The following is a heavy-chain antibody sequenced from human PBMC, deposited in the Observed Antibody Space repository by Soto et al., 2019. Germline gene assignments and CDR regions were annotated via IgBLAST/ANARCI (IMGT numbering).Heavy chain of an antibody. V-gene: IGHV5-51*01. CDR2: IYPGNSDT. D-gene: IGHD1-7*01. CDR3: ARQRWITGTTGGGYNWFDP. J-gene: IGHJ5*02. Sequence: GESLKISCQVSGYSFTNYWIGWVRQMPGKGLDWMGIIYPGNSDTTYSPSFQGQVTISADTSINTAYLQWSSLKASDTAMYYCARQRWITGTTGGGYNWFDPWGQGTLVTVSS. CDR1: GYSFTNYW.